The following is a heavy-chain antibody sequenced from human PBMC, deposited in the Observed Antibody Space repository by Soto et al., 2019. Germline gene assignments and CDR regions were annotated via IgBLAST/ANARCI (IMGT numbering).Heavy chain of an antibody. D-gene: IGHD3-16*01. CDR3: ARARGVDY. Sequence: GSLRLSCAGSGFTFSNHWMNWVRQAPGKGLEWVANIKADGSEKYYVESVKGRFTISRDNAKNSLYLQMNSLRAEDTAVYYCARARGVDYWGQGTLVTVSS. CDR1: GFTFSNHW. J-gene: IGHJ4*02. V-gene: IGHV3-7*03. CDR2: IKADGSEK.